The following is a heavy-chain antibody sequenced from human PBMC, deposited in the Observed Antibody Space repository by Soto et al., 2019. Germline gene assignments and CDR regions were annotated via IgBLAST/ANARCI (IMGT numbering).Heavy chain of an antibody. Sequence: QIQLVQSGGEVERPGASVTVSCEASGYIFTTYGLSWVRQTPAHGLEWMGWISTDSGYTQYSQFLQGRVTMTRDTPTNTGYMELRALTSDDTAIYYCARDRPPGSLYGMDAWAQGPAVTVSS. J-gene: IGHJ6*02. CDR1: GYIFTTYG. V-gene: IGHV1-18*01. D-gene: IGHD6-25*01. CDR2: ISTDSGYT. CDR3: ARDRPPGSLYGMDA.